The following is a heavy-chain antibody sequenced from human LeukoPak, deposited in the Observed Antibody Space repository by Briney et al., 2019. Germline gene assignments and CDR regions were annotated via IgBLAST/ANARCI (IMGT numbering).Heavy chain of an antibody. CDR2: IYHSGST. D-gene: IGHD3-3*01. J-gene: IGHJ4*02. CDR1: GGSISSGGYY. V-gene: IGHV4-30-2*01. CDR3: ARDRGDSDFWSGYYADY. Sequence: PSQTLSLTCTVSGGSISSGGYYWSWIRQPPGKGLEWIGYIYHSGSTYYNPSLKSRVTISVDRSKNQFSLKLSSVTAADTAVYYCARDRGDSDFWSGYYADYWGQGTLVTVSS.